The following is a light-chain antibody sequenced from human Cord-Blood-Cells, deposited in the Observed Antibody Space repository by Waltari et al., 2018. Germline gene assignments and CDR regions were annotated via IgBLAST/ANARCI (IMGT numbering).Light chain of an antibody. CDR3: QQSYSTPLT. CDR1: QSISSY. V-gene: IGKV1-39*01. J-gene: IGKJ4*01. CDR2: AAS. Sequence: DIQMTQSPSSLSASVGDRATITFLASQSISSYLNWYQQKPGKAPKLLIYAASSLQSGVPSRFSGSGSGTDFTLTISSLQPEDFATYYCQQSYSTPLTFGGGTKVEIK.